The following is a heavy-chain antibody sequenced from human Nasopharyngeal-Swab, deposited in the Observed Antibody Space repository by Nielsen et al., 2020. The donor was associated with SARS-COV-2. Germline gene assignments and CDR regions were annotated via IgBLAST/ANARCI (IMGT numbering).Heavy chain of an antibody. J-gene: IGHJ4*02. CDR1: GFTFGRYS. Sequence: GGSVRLSCAASGFTFGRYSMNWVGQDPGKGLEWVSSISSSSSYIYYADSVKGRFTISRDNAKNSLYLQMNSLRAEDTAVYYCARWDYSNYDLDYWGQGTLVTVSS. V-gene: IGHV3-21*01. D-gene: IGHD4-11*01. CDR2: ISSSSSYI. CDR3: ARWDYSNYDLDY.